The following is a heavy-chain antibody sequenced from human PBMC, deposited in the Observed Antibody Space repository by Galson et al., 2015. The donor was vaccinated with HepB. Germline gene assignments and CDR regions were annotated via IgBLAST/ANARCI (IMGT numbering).Heavy chain of an antibody. CDR2: ISYDGSNK. J-gene: IGHJ4*02. D-gene: IGHD3-10*01. V-gene: IGHV3-30-3*01. Sequence: SLRLSCAASGFTFSSYAMHWVRQAPGKGLEWVAVISYDGSNKYYADSVKGRFTISRDNSKNTLYLQMNSLRAEDTAVYYCAREFGATFDYWGQGTLVTVSS. CDR3: AREFGATFDY. CDR1: GFTFSSYA.